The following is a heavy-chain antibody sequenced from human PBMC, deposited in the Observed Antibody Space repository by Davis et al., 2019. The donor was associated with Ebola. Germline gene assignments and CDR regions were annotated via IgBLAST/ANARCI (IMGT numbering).Heavy chain of an antibody. CDR3: AREMATTNDAFDI. J-gene: IGHJ3*02. V-gene: IGHV3-74*01. CDR1: GFTFRNYW. D-gene: IGHD5-24*01. CDR2: INSDGSST. Sequence: HTGGSLRLSCAASGFTFRNYWMHWIRQAPGKGLVWVSRINSDGSSTSYADSVKGRFTISRDNAKNTLYLQKNSLRVEDTAVYYCAREMATTNDAFDIWGQGTMVSVSS.